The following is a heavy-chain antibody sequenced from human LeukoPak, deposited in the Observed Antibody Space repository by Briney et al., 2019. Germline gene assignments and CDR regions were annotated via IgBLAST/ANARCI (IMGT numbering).Heavy chain of an antibody. J-gene: IGHJ4*02. CDR1: GGTFSSYA. D-gene: IGHD3-3*01. Sequence: SVKVSCKASGGTFSSYAISWVRQAPGQGLEWMGGIIPIFGTANYAQKFQGRVTITADESTCTAYMELSSLRSEDTAVYYCARAPPLYYDFWSGYSGFDYWGQGTLVTVSS. V-gene: IGHV1-69*13. CDR3: ARAPPLYYDFWSGYSGFDY. CDR2: IIPIFGTA.